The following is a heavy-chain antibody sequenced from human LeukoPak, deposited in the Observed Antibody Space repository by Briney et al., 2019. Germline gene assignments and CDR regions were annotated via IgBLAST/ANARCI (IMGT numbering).Heavy chain of an antibody. J-gene: IGHJ6*04. CDR3: AREDDRYYYYGMDV. CDR1: GGTFSSYA. Sequence: GASVKVSCKASGGTFSSYAISWVRQAPGQGLEWMGGIIPIFGTANYAQKFQGRVTITADESTSTAYMELSSLRSEDTAVYYCAREDDRYYYYGMDVWGKGTTVTVSS. CDR2: IIPIFGTA. V-gene: IGHV1-69*01.